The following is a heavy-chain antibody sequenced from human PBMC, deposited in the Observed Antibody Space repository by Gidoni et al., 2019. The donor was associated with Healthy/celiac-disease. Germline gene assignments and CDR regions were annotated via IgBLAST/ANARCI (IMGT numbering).Heavy chain of an antibody. Sequence: EVQLVQSGAEVQKPGESLKISCKGSGYSFTSYWIGWVRLLPGKGLEWMGIIYPGDSDTRYSPSFQGQVSISADKSISNAYLQWSSLKASDTAMYYCARQYYYDSSGYYLDYWGQGTLVTVSS. CDR1: GYSFTSYW. D-gene: IGHD3-22*01. CDR3: ARQYYYDSSGYYLDY. CDR2: IYPGDSDT. J-gene: IGHJ4*02. V-gene: IGHV5-51*01.